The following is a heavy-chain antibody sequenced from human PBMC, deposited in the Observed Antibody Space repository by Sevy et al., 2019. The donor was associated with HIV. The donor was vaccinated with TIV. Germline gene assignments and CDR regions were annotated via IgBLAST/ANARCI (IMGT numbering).Heavy chain of an antibody. CDR1: GFTFSSYA. D-gene: IGHD3-10*01. V-gene: IGHV3-23*01. CDR3: AKEYHPFWGVTDAFDI. CDR2: ISGRGGST. Sequence: GGSLRLSCAASGFTFSSYAMSWVRQAPGKGLEWVSAISGRGGSTYYADSVKGRFTISRDNSKNTLYLQMNSLRAEDTAVYYCAKEYHPFWGVTDAFDIWGQGTMVTVSS. J-gene: IGHJ3*02.